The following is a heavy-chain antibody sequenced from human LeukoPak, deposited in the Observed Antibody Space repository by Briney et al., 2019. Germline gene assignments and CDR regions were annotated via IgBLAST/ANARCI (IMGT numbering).Heavy chain of an antibody. D-gene: IGHD3-22*01. CDR2: IYYDGSNK. V-gene: IGHV3-33*01. J-gene: IGHJ6*02. CDR3: ARDTFYSSGVYGLDV. Sequence: GGSLRLSCAASGFIFSSYGMHWVRQAPGKGLEWVAVIYYDGSNKYYADSVRGRFTISRDNSKNTLLLQMSSPRAEDTAVYYCARDTFYSSGVYGLDVWGQGTTVTVSS. CDR1: GFIFSSYG.